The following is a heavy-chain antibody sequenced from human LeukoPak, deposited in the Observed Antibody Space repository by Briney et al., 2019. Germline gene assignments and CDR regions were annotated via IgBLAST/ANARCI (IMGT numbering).Heavy chain of an antibody. CDR2: IYYSGST. CDR3: ARVPREWLAAYDAFDI. CDR1: GGSISSSSYY. V-gene: IGHV4-39*01. J-gene: IGHJ3*02. Sequence: SETLSLTCTVSGGSISSSSYYWGWLRQPPGKGLEWLGSIYYSGSTYYNPSLKSRVTISVDTSKNQFSLKLSSVTAADTAVYYCARVPREWLAAYDAFDIWGQGTMVTVSS. D-gene: IGHD6-19*01.